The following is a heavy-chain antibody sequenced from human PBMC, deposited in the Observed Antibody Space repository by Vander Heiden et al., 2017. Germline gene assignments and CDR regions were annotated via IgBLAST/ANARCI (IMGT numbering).Heavy chain of an antibody. J-gene: IGHJ5*02. Sequence: EVHPLQPAAEVTKPGASLTGSCRRSGYGFTSYWIGWVRQMPGKGVEWMGIIYPGDSDTRYSPSFQGQVTISADKSISTAYLQWSSLKASDTAMYYCARQYSSSWYWFDPWGQGTLVTVSS. CDR2: IYPGDSDT. V-gene: IGHV5-51*01. CDR1: GYGFTSYW. D-gene: IGHD6-13*01. CDR3: ARQYSSSWYWFDP.